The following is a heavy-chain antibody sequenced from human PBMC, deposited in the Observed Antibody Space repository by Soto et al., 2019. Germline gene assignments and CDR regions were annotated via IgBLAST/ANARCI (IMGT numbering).Heavy chain of an antibody. CDR1: GFTFSSYT. J-gene: IGHJ4*02. CDR2: ISSDGSNK. V-gene: IGHV3-30-3*01. D-gene: IGHD6-13*01. Sequence: QVQLVESGGGVVQPGRSLRLSCAASGFTFSSYTMHWVRQAPGKGLEWVALISSDGSNKYYVDAVKGRFTISRDNSINTLYLQMNSLRTEDTAVYYCARPPASSWHTFDSWGQGTLVPVSS. CDR3: ARPPASSWHTFDS.